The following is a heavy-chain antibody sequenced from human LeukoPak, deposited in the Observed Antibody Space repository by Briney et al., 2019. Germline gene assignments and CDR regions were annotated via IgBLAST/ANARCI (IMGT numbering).Heavy chain of an antibody. CDR1: GFTFSSYW. D-gene: IGHD3-16*01. V-gene: IGHV3-7*01. CDR3: ARELRTFDS. Sequence: GGSLRLSCAASGFTFSSYWMTWVREAPGKGLEWVANIKHNGDELNYVDSVEDRFTISRDNAKNSLYLHMTSLRAEDTAVYYCARELRTFDSWGQGTLVTVSS. CDR2: IKHNGDEL. J-gene: IGHJ4*02.